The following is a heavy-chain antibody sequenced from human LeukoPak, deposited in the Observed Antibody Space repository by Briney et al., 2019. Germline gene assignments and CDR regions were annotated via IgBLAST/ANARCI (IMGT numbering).Heavy chain of an antibody. CDR2: IYYSGST. CDR3: ARDHGSGSYGMDV. CDR1: GGSISSYY. J-gene: IGHJ6*02. Sequence: SETLSLTCTVSGGSISSYYWSWIRQPPGKGLEWIGYIYYSGSTNYNPSLKSRVTISVDTSKNQFSLKLSSVTAADTAVYYCARDHGSGSYGMDVWGQGTTVTVSS. V-gene: IGHV4-59*01. D-gene: IGHD3-10*01.